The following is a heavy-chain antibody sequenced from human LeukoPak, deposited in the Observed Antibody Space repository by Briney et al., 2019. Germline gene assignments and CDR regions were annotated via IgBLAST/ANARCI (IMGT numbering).Heavy chain of an antibody. V-gene: IGHV4-4*02. D-gene: IGHD3-9*01. J-gene: IGHJ4*02. CDR3: ARILTDTATFDY. Sequence: PSGTLSLTCVVSGGSISSGNWWSWLRQPPGKGLEWIGEIYHSGKTNYNPSLKSRVTISVDKSKNQISLKLNSATAADTAVYYCARILTDTATFDYWGQGTLVTVSS. CDR2: IYHSGKT. CDR1: GGSISSGNW.